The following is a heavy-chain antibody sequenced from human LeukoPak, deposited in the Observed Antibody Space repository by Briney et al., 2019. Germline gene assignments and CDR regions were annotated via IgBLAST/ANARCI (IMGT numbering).Heavy chain of an antibody. CDR3: AREGCGSSCPYYYYYMDV. CDR1: GGTFSSYA. D-gene: IGHD6-13*01. J-gene: IGHJ6*03. Sequence: SVKVSCKASGGTFSSYAISWVRQAPGQGLEWMGGIIPIFGTANYAQKFQGRVTITTDESTSTAYMELSSLRSEDTAVYYCAREGCGSSCPYYYYYMDVWGKGTTVTVSS. V-gene: IGHV1-69*05. CDR2: IIPIFGTA.